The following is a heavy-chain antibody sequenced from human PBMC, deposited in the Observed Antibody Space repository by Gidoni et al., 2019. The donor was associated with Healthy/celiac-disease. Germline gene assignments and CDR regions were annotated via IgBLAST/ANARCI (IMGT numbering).Heavy chain of an antibody. V-gene: IGHV3-33*01. CDR3: ARDHMITFGGVPDGFDY. CDR1: GFTFSSYG. Sequence: QVQLVASGGGVVQPGRSLRLSCAASGFTFSSYGMHWVRQAPGKGLEWVAVIWYDGSNKYYADSVKGRFTISRDNSKNTLYLQMNSLRAEDTAVYYCARDHMITFGGVPDGFDYWGQGTLVTVSS. CDR2: IWYDGSNK. J-gene: IGHJ4*02. D-gene: IGHD3-16*01.